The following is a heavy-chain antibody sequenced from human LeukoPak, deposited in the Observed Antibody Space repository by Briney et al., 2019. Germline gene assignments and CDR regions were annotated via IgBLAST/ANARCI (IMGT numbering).Heavy chain of an antibody. CDR2: IKQDGSEK. Sequence: GGTLRLSCAASGFTFSSYGMNWVRQAPGKGLEWVANIKQDGSEKYYVDSVKGRFTISRDNAKNSLYLQMNSLRAEDTAVYYCARASHTAHTVLDAFDIWGQGTMVTVSS. CDR1: GFTFSSYG. D-gene: IGHD4-17*01. J-gene: IGHJ3*02. CDR3: ARASHTAHTVLDAFDI. V-gene: IGHV3-7*01.